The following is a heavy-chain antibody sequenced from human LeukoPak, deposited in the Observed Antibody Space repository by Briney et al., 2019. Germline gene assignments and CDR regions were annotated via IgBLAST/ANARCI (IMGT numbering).Heavy chain of an antibody. CDR2: IYYSGST. J-gene: IGHJ4*02. D-gene: IGHD3-10*01. CDR1: GGSISSYY. CDR3: AREDTMVRGVAHFDY. V-gene: IGHV4-59*01. Sequence: TSETLSLTCTVSGGSISSYYWSWIRQPPGKGLEWIGYIYYSGSTNYNPSLKSRVTISVGTSKNQFSLKLSSVTAADTAVYYCAREDTMVRGVAHFDYWGQGTLVTVSS.